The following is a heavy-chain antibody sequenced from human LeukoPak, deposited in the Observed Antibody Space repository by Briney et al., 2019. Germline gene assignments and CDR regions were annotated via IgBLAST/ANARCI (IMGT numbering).Heavy chain of an antibody. CDR1: GYTLTELS. V-gene: IGHV1-24*01. D-gene: IGHD3-10*01. Sequence: ASVKVSCKVSGYTLTELSMHWVRQAPGKGLEWMGGFDPEDGETIYAQKFQGRVTMIEDTSTDTAYMELSSLRSEDTAVYYCATVITMVLYGMDVWGKGTTVTVSS. CDR3: ATVITMVLYGMDV. CDR2: FDPEDGET. J-gene: IGHJ6*04.